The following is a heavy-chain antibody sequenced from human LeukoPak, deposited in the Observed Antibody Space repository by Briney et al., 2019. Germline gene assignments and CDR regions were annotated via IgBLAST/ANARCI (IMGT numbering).Heavy chain of an antibody. CDR2: IYSGGST. J-gene: IGHJ6*02. CDR3: AREDNFWSGYSGDGMDV. Sequence: GGSLRLSCAASGFTVSSNYMSWVRQAPGKGLEWISVIYSGGSTHYADSVKGRFTISRDNSKNTLYLQMNSLRAEDTAVYYCAREDNFWSGYSGDGMDVWGQGTTVTVSS. CDR1: GFTVSSNY. D-gene: IGHD3-3*01. V-gene: IGHV3-53*01.